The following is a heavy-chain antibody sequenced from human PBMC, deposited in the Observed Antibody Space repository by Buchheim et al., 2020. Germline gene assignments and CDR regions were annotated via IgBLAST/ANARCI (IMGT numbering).Heavy chain of an antibody. CDR3: ARILAYCGGDCYTRDPFDY. Sequence: QVQLVQSGAEVKKPGASVKVSCKASGYTFTSYDINWVRQATGQGLEWMGWMNPNSGNTGYAQKFQGRVTMTRNTSISTAYMELSSLRSEDTAVYYCARILAYCGGDCYTRDPFDYWGQGTL. D-gene: IGHD2-21*02. J-gene: IGHJ4*02. V-gene: IGHV1-8*01. CDR2: MNPNSGNT. CDR1: GYTFTSYD.